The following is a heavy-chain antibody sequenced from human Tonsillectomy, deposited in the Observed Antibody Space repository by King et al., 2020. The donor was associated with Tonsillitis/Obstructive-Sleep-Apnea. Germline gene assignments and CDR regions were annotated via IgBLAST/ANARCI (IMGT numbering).Heavy chain of an antibody. Sequence: VQLVESGGGVVQPGRSLRLSCAASGFTFSSYGIHWVRQAPGKGLEWVAVIRYDGNNKYYADSVKGRFTISRDNSKNTLYLQMNSLRAEDTAVYYCARDGFNAFDIWGQGTMVTVSS. CDR1: GFTFSSYG. V-gene: IGHV3-33*01. J-gene: IGHJ3*02. CDR3: ARDGFNAFDI. CDR2: IRYDGNNK.